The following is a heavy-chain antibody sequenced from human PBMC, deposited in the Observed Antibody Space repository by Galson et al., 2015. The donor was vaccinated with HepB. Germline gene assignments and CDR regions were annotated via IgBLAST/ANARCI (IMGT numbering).Heavy chain of an antibody. CDR3: VKQQLVDEISYYYYGMDV. D-gene: IGHD6-13*01. J-gene: IGHJ6*02. V-gene: IGHV3-49*03. CDR2: IRSKAYGGTT. CDR1: GFTFGDYA. Sequence: SLRLSCAASGFTFGDYAMSWFRQAPGKGLEWVGFIRSKAYGGTTEYAASVKGRFTISRDDSKSIAYLQMNSLKTEDTAVYYCVKQQLVDEISYYYYGMDVWGQGTTVTVSS.